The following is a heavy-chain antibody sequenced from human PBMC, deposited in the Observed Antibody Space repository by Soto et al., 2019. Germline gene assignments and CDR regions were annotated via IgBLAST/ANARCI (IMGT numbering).Heavy chain of an antibody. J-gene: IGHJ4*02. CDR3: AREQLYYDILTVTLALDY. CDR2: ISGSGGST. Sequence: GGSLRLSCAASGFTFSSYAMSWVRQAPGKGLEWVSAISGSGGSTYYADSVKGRFTISRDNSKNTLYLQMNSLRAEDTAVYYCAREQLYYDILTVTLALDYWGQGTLVTVSS. CDR1: GFTFSSYA. D-gene: IGHD3-9*01. V-gene: IGHV3-23*01.